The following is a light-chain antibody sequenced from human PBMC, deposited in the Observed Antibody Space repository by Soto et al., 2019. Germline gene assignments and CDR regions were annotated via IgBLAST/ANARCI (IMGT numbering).Light chain of an antibody. CDR1: SSDVGAYNF. Sequence: QSALTQPASVSGSPGQSITISCTGTSSDVGAYNFVSWHQQHPGKAPKLMIYNVYDRPSGISYRFSGSKSGNTASLTISGLQAEDEADYYCCSYAGSGTFIFGGGTKLTVL. J-gene: IGLJ2*01. V-gene: IGLV2-23*02. CDR3: CSYAGSGTFI. CDR2: NVY.